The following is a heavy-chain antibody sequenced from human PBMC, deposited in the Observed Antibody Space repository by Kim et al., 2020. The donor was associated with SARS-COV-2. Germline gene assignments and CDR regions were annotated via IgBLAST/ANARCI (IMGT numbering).Heavy chain of an antibody. CDR1: GYIFTSYN. D-gene: IGHD3-10*01. CDR3: ARDEGGYRPSYYSSYGMDV. V-gene: IGHV1-46*01. J-gene: IGHJ6*02. Sequence: ASVKVSCKASGYIFTSYNMHWVRQAPGQGLEWMGIINPRDGSTSYAQKFQGRVTMTRDTSTGTVYMELSSLRSEDTAMYYCARDEGGYRPSYYSSYGMDVWGQGTTVTVSS. CDR2: INPRDGST.